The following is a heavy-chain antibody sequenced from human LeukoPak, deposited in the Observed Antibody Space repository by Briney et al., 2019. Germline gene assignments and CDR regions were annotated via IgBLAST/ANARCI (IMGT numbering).Heavy chain of an antibody. J-gene: IGHJ3*02. CDR2: IYYSGST. CDR3: ARDFAGYYYDSSGYYGDAFDI. D-gene: IGHD3-22*01. V-gene: IGHV4-59*01. CDR1: GGSISSYY. Sequence: PSETLSLTCTVSGGSISSYYWSWIRQPPGKGLEWIGYIYYSGSTNYNPSLKSRVTISVDTSKNQFSLKLSSVTAADTAVYHCARDFAGYYYDSSGYYGDAFDIWGQGTMVTVSS.